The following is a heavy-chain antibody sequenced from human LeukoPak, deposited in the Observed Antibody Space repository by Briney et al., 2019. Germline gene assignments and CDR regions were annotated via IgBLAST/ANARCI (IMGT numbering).Heavy chain of an antibody. D-gene: IGHD3-3*01. J-gene: IGHJ6*02. V-gene: IGHV1-69*13. CDR2: IIPIFGTA. CDR3: ASSYDSWSGYYSSYYYYGMDV. CDR1: GGTFSSYA. Sequence: AASVKVSCKASGGTFSSYAISWVRQAPGQGLEWMGGIIPIFGTANYAQKFQGRVTITADESTSTAYMELSSLRSEDTAVYYCASSYDSWSGYYSSYYYYGMDVWGQGTTVTVSS.